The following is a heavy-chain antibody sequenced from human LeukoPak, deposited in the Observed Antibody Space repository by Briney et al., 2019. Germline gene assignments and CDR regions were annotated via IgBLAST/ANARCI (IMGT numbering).Heavy chain of an antibody. CDR3: ARDWYYYGSGSYYTGAVIEHTDAFDI. Sequence: GGSLRLSCAASGFTVSSNYMSWVRQAPGKGLEWVSVIYSGGSTYYADSVKGRFTISRDNSKNTPYLQMNSLRAEDTAVYYCARDWYYYGSGSYYTGAVIEHTDAFDIWGQGTMVTVSS. D-gene: IGHD3-10*01. CDR1: GFTVSSNY. J-gene: IGHJ3*02. CDR2: IYSGGST. V-gene: IGHV3-66*01.